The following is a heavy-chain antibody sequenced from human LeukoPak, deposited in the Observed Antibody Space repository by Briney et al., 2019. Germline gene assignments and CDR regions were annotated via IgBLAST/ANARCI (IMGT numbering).Heavy chain of an antibody. D-gene: IGHD3-22*01. V-gene: IGHV1-69*13. CDR2: IIPIFGTA. J-gene: IGHJ4*02. CDR3: ARERTEYYYDSSGYINYFDY. CDR1: GGTFSSYA. Sequence: SVKVSCKASGGTFSSYAISWVRQAPGQGLEWMGGIIPIFGTANYAQKFQGRVTITADESTSTAYMELSSLRSEDTAVYYCARERTEYYYDSSGYINYFDYWGQGTLVTVSS.